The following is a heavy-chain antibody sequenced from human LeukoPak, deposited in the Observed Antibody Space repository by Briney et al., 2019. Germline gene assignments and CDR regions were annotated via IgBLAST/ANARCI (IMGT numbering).Heavy chain of an antibody. CDR2: IVVGSGDT. J-gene: IGHJ3*02. Sequence: ASEKVSCKASGFTFTSSAVQWVRQARGQRLEWIGWIVVGSGDTNSAQKFQERVTITRDMSTRTAYMELSSLRSEDTAVYYCGADSMPRGVFSYAFDIWGQGTMVTVSS. D-gene: IGHD3-10*01. CDR3: GADSMPRGVFSYAFDI. V-gene: IGHV1-58*01. CDR1: GFTFTSSA.